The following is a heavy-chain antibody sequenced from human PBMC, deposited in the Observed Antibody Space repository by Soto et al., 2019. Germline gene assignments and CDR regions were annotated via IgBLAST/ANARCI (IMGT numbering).Heavy chain of an antibody. CDR1: GFTFSNYA. CDR3: AKNQPSWATRAAFDY. V-gene: IGHV3-23*01. D-gene: IGHD2-2*01. Sequence: GGSLRLSCAASGFTFSNYAMNWVRQAPGKGLEWVSGISGGSGDSTFYADSVKGRFTISRDNSKNTLHLQMNSLRAEDTAVYYCAKNQPSWATRAAFDYWGQGTLVTVSS. CDR2: ISGGSGDST. J-gene: IGHJ4*02.